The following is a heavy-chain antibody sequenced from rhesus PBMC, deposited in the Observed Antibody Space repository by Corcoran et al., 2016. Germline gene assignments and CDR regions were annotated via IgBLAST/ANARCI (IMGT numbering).Heavy chain of an antibody. V-gene: IGHV1S2*01. CDR3: ARGYCSSTYCSLSAFDF. CDR2: INPYNGNT. D-gene: IGHD2-15*01. J-gene: IGHJ3*01. CDR1: GYTFTDYY. Sequence: QVQLVQSGAEVKKPGSSVKVSCKASGYTFTDYYMHWVRQAPRQGLEWMGWINPYNGNTKDAQKFQGRVTMTRDTSTSTAYMELSSLRSEDTAVYYCARGYCSSTYCSLSAFDFWGQGLRVTVSS.